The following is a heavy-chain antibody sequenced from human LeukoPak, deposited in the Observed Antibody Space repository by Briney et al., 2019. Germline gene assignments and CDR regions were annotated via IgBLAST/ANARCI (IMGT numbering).Heavy chain of an antibody. D-gene: IGHD2-15*01. CDR1: GFTFSRSW. CDR2: LNDDGSTT. V-gene: IGHV3-74*01. J-gene: IGHJ4*02. Sequence: PGGSLRLSCAASGFTFSRSWMHWVRQSPGKGLVWVSRLNDDGSTTTYADSVKGRFTISRDNAKNTLYLQKNSPRAEDTAGDYCARALGSPLDFWGQGTLVTVSS. CDR3: ARALGSPLDF.